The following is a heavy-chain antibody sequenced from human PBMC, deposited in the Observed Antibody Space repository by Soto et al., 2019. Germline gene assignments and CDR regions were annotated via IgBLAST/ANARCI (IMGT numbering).Heavy chain of an antibody. Sequence: QVQLVQSESEVKKPGASVKVCCKASGYTFTSYAMHWVRQAPGQRLEWMGWINAGNGNTKYSQKFQGRVTITRDTSASTAYMELSSLRSEDTAVYYCARDSSSWIWYFDLWGRGTLVTVSS. V-gene: IGHV1-3*01. CDR3: ARDSSSWIWYFDL. CDR1: GYTFTSYA. CDR2: INAGNGNT. J-gene: IGHJ2*01. D-gene: IGHD6-13*01.